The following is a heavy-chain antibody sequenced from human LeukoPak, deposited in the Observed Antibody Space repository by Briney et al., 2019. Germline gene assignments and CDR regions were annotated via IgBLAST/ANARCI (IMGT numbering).Heavy chain of an antibody. J-gene: IGHJ4*02. V-gene: IGHV3-74*01. CDR3: SRDFNGRNDF. D-gene: IGHD1-14*01. CDR2: INPDGSRT. CDR1: GFTFSSNW. Sequence: GGSLRLSCAASGFTFSSNWMHWVRQGPGKGLVWVSRINPDGSRTDYAESVKGRFTISRDNAKNTLSLEMNSLGDEDTAVYYCSRDFNGRNDFWGQGTLVTVSS.